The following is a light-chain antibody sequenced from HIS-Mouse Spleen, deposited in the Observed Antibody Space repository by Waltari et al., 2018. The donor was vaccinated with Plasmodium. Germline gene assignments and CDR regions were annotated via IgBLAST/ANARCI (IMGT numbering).Light chain of an antibody. Sequence: QSALTQPPSASGSPGQSVPIPCPVTSSDAGGYTYLSWYQQHPGKAPKLMIYEVSKRPSGVPDLFFGSKSGNTASLTVSGLQAEDEADYYCSSYAGSNNLVFGGGTKLTVL. CDR3: SSYAGSNNLV. J-gene: IGLJ2*01. CDR2: EVS. V-gene: IGLV2-8*01. CDR1: SSDAGGYTY.